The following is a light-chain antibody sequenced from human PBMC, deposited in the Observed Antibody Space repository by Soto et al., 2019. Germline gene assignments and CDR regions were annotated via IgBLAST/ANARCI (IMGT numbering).Light chain of an antibody. J-gene: IGKJ1*01. Sequence: DIQMTQSPSSLSASVGDRVTITCRASQSISSYLNWYQQNPGKAPKLLIYAASSLQSRVPSTFSGSGSGTDITLTISSLKPEDFATYYCQQSYNTPWTFGQGPKVEIK. V-gene: IGKV1-39*01. CDR1: QSISSY. CDR3: QQSYNTPWT. CDR2: AAS.